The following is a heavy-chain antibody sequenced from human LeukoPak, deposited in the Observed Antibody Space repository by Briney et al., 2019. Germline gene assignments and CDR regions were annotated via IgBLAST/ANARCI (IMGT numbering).Heavy chain of an antibody. Sequence: PSETLSLTCTVSGGSISSGSYYWSWIRQPAGKGLEWIGRIYTSGSTNYNPSLKSRVTTSLDTSRNHISLKVTSVTAADTAVYYCARQNGDYFDSWGQGTLVTVSS. J-gene: IGHJ4*02. CDR2: IYTSGST. CDR3: ARQNGDYFDS. D-gene: IGHD4-17*01. V-gene: IGHV4-61*02. CDR1: GGSISSGSYY.